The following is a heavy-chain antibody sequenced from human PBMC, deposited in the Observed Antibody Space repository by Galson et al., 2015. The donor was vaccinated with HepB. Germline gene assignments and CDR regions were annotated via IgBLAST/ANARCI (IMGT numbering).Heavy chain of an antibody. V-gene: IGHV1-46*01. Sequence: SVKVSCKASGYTFTSYYMHWVRQAPGQGLEWMGIINPSGGSTSYARKFQGRVTMTRDTSTSTVYMELSSLRSEDTAVYYCARADIVAVPAAIPWFDPWGQGTLAPSPQ. D-gene: IGHD2-2*01. J-gene: IGHJ5*02. CDR1: GYTFTSYY. CDR3: ARADIVAVPAAIPWFDP. CDR2: INPSGGST.